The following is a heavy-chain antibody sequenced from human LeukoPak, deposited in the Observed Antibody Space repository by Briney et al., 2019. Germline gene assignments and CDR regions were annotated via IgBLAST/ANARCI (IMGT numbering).Heavy chain of an antibody. CDR3: AKGIYSSGWSYFDY. Sequence: PGESLRLSCAASGFTFSNSAMSWVGQAPGKGLEWVSTLSGSGITTYYADSVKGRFTISRDNSKNTLYLQMNSLRAEDTAVYYCAKGIYSSGWSYFDYWGHGTLVTVSS. D-gene: IGHD6-19*01. V-gene: IGHV3-23*01. CDR2: LSGSGITT. CDR1: GFTFSNSA. J-gene: IGHJ4*01.